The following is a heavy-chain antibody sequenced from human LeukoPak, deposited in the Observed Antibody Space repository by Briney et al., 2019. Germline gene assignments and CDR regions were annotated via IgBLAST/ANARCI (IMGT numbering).Heavy chain of an antibody. J-gene: IGHJ4*02. CDR2: IRSKAYGGTT. Sequence: PGGSLRLSCTASGFTFGDYAMSWVRQAPGKGLEWVGFIRSKAYGGTTEYAASVKGRFTISRDDSKSIAYLQMNSLKTEDTAVYNCTRTYPGSIAARPPYFDYWGQGTLVTVSS. CDR1: GFTFGDYA. D-gene: IGHD6-6*01. CDR3: TRTYPGSIAARPPYFDY. V-gene: IGHV3-49*04.